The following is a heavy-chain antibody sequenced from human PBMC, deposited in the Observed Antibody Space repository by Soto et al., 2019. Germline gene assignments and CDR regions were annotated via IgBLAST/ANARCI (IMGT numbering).Heavy chain of an antibody. Sequence: QVHLVESGGGVVQPGRSLRLSCAASGFTFSTTGTHWVRQAPGKGLEWVAMISHDGGVKHYTDSVKGRFTISRDTSNNAVYLQMNSLRPEDTAMYHCAKDLYGAGWYNYFDPWGQGTLVTVSS. V-gene: IGHV3-30*18. CDR3: AKDLYGAGWYNYFDP. CDR2: ISHDGGVK. CDR1: GFTFSTTG. D-gene: IGHD6-19*01. J-gene: IGHJ5*02.